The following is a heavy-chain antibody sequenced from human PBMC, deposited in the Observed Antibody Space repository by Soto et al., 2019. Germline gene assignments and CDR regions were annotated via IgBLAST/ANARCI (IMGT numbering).Heavy chain of an antibody. CDR1: GYTFTGYY. CDR2: INPNSGGT. D-gene: IGHD3-10*01. CDR3: ATGGYYYGLRYAFDI. J-gene: IGHJ3*02. Sequence: SVKVSCKASGYTFTGYYMHWVRQAPGQGLEWMGWINPNSGGTNYAQKSQGWVTMTRDTSISTAYMELSRLRSDDTAVYYCATGGYYYGLRYAFDIWAQGTRVTVPS. V-gene: IGHV1-2*04.